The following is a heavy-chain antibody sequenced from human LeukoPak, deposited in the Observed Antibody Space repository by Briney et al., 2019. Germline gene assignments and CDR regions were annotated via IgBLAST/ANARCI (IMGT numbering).Heavy chain of an antibody. D-gene: IGHD1-26*01. CDR3: AREALEWDFDY. CDR2: ISAYNGNT. CDR1: GYTFTSYG. Sequence: ASVKVSCKASGYTFTSYGISWVRQAPGQGLEWMGWISAYNGNTNYAQKLQGRVTMTTDTSTSTAYMELSRLRSDDTAVYYCAREALEWDFDYWGQGTLVTVSS. J-gene: IGHJ4*02. V-gene: IGHV1-18*01.